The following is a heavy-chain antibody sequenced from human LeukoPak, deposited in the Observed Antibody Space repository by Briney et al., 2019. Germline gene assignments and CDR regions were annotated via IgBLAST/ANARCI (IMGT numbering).Heavy chain of an antibody. V-gene: IGHV3-30*18. CDR2: ISYDGSNK. CDR3: AKGMDV. CDR1: GFAFSSYG. J-gene: IGHJ6*02. Sequence: PGRSLRLSCAASGFAFSSYGMHWVRQAPGKGLEWVAVISYDGSNKYYADSVKGRFTISRDNSKNTLYLQMNSLRAEDTAVYYCAKGMDVWGQGTTVTVSS.